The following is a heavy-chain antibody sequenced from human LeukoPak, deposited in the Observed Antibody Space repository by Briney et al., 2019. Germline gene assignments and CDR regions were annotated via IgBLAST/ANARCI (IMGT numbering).Heavy chain of an antibody. Sequence: PPGGSLRLSCAASGFTFDDYAMHWVRQAPGKGLEWVSGISWNSGSIGYADSVKGRFTISRDNAKNSLYLQMNSLRAEDTALYYCAKGGITMIYYPLDYWGQGTLVTVSS. J-gene: IGHJ4*02. V-gene: IGHV3-9*01. CDR1: GFTFDDYA. D-gene: IGHD3-22*01. CDR3: AKGGITMIYYPLDY. CDR2: ISWNSGSI.